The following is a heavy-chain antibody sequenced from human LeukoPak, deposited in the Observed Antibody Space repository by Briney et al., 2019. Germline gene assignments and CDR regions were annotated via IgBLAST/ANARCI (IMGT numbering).Heavy chain of an antibody. D-gene: IGHD6-13*01. J-gene: IGHJ5*02. CDR2: ISAGGGST. CDR3: AKSPRSAADNCFDP. V-gene: IGHV3-23*01. CDR1: GFTLSSYA. Sequence: PGRSLTLSCADSGFTLSSYAMNWVRQAPGKGLEWVSGISAGGGSTYYADPVKGRFTISRDNSKNTLYLQMNSLTVEDTAVYYCAKSPRSAADNCFDPWGQGTLVTVSS.